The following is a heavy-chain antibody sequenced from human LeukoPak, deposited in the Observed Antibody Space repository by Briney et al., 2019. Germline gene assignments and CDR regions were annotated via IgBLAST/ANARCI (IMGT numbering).Heavy chain of an antibody. CDR1: GFIITTSW. V-gene: IGHV3-74*01. J-gene: IGHJ4*02. CDR3: AKDTWRPD. D-gene: IGHD1-14*01. CDR2: ISSDGGTI. Sequence: PGGSLRLSCAASGFIITTSWMHWVRQAPGKGLVWVSLISSDGGTISYADSVKGRFTISRDNSKNTMYLQMNSLRAEDTAVYYCAKDTWRPDWGQGTLVTVSS.